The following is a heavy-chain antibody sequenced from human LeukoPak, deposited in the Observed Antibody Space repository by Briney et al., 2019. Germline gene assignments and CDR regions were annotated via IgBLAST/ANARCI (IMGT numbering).Heavy chain of an antibody. CDR2: IKQDGSEK. CDR3: ARFGSQTPYYYYYMDV. D-gene: IGHD3-16*01. V-gene: IGHV3-7*01. CDR1: GFTFSDYY. Sequence: TGGSLRLSCAASGFTFSDYYMSWIRQAPGKGLEWVANIKQDGSEKYYVDSVKGRFTISRDNAKNSLYLQMNSLRAEDTAVYYCARFGSQTPYYYYYMDVWGKGTTVTISS. J-gene: IGHJ6*03.